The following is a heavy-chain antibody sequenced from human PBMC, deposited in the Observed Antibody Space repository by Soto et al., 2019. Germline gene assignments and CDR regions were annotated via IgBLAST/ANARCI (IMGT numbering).Heavy chain of an antibody. Sequence: GGSLRLSCAASGFTFSTYGMHWVRQAPGKGLEWVAVISYDGSDKYYADSVKGRFTISRDDSKNTLYLQLNSLRAEDTAVYYCAKDRVPAALLVINPDVFASWGQGTLVTGSS. V-gene: IGHV3-30*18. CDR3: AKDRVPAALLVINPDVFAS. D-gene: IGHD3-22*01. CDR2: ISYDGSDK. CDR1: GFTFSTYG. J-gene: IGHJ5*01.